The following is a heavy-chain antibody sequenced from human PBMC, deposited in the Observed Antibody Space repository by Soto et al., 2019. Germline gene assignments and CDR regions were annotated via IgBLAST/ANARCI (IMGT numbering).Heavy chain of an antibody. CDR1: GFTFSSYA. D-gene: IGHD3-3*01. CDR2: ISGSGGST. Sequence: GGSLRLSCAASGFTFSSYAMSWVRQAPGKGLEWVSAISGSGGSTYYADSVKGRFTISRDNSKNTLYLQMNSLRAEDTAVYYCAKGHTIFGVVIGGFDYWGQGTLVTVSS. J-gene: IGHJ4*02. CDR3: AKGHTIFGVVIGGFDY. V-gene: IGHV3-23*01.